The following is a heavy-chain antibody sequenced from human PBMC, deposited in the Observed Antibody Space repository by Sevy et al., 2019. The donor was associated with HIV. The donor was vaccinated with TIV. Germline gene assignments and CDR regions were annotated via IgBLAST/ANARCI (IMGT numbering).Heavy chain of an antibody. CDR1: GGSVRSDNYY. CDR3: ARLLGTTVTTTINYYYAMDV. J-gene: IGHJ6*02. CDR2: VYYGGST. Sequence: SETLSLTCTVSGGSVRSDNYYWSWIRQPPGKGLEWIGYVYYGGSTNYSPSHKSPVTISIDTSHNQFCLNLRSVTAADTAVYYCARLLGTTVTTTINYYYAMDVWGQGTPVTVSS. V-gene: IGHV4-61*01. D-gene: IGHD4-4*01.